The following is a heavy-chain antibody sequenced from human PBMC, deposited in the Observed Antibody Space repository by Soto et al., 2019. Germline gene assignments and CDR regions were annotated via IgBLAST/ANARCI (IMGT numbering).Heavy chain of an antibody. Sequence: SVKVSCKASGGTFSSYAISWVRQAPGQGLEWMGGIIPIFGTANYAQKFQGRVTITADESTSTAYMELSSLRSEDTAVYYCASRIVDSSGRIYYIYSRAQRTLVTVSS. CDR3: ASRIVDSSGRIYYIYS. D-gene: IGHD6-19*01. V-gene: IGHV1-69*13. CDR1: GGTFSSYA. J-gene: IGHJ4*02. CDR2: IIPIFGTA.